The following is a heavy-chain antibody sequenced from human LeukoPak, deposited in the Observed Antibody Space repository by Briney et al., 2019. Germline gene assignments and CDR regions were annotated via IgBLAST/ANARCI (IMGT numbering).Heavy chain of an antibody. D-gene: IGHD3-9*01. J-gene: IGHJ6*03. CDR2: IKQDGSEK. V-gene: IGHV3-7*01. Sequence: PGGSLRLSCAASGFTFSSYWMSWVRQAPGKGLEWVANIKQDGSEKYYVDSVKGRFTISRDNAKNSLYLQMNSLRAEDTAVYYCARELTLNYYYYMDVWGKGTTVTVSS. CDR3: ARELTLNYYYYMDV. CDR1: GFTFSSYW.